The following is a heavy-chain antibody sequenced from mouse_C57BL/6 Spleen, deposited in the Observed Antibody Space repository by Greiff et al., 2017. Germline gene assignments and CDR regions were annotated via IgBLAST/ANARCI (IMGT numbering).Heavy chain of an antibody. V-gene: IGHV1-72*01. CDR1: GYTFTSYW. D-gene: IGHD2-3*01. CDR2: IDPTSGGT. CDR3: ARVGGWSLYYAMDY. Sequence: QVQLQQSGAELVKPGASVKLSCKASGYTFTSYWMHWVKQRPGRGLEWIGSIDPTSGGTKYNEKFKSKATLTVDKPASTACMQVSSLTAGDSAVYYGARVGGWSLYYAMDYWGQGTTLTVSS. J-gene: IGHJ4*01.